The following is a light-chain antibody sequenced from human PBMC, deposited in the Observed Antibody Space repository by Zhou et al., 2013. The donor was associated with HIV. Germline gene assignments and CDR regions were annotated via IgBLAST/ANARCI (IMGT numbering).Light chain of an antibody. CDR3: QQSYTTPYT. CDR2: AAS. V-gene: IGKV1-39*01. CDR1: QSVTNY. J-gene: IGKJ2*01. Sequence: DIQMTQSPSSLSASVGDTVTITCRASQSVTNYLNWYQQKLGKAPTLLIFAASRLQSGVPSRFSGSGSGTDFTLTISDLQPEDLATYYCQQSYTTPYTFGLGDPGTWRSN.